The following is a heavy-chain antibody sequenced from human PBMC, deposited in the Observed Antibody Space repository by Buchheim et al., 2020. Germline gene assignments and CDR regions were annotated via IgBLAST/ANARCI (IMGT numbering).Heavy chain of an antibody. CDR1: GGSISSGGYS. CDR3: ARGRPYYYDSSGYLSGNPFDY. CDR2: IYHSGST. D-gene: IGHD3-22*01. Sequence: QLQLQESGSGLVKPSQTLSLTCAVSGGSISSGGYSWSWIRQPPGKGLEWIGYIYHSGSTYYHPSLKSRVTISVARSNNQFSLKLSSVTAADTAVYYCARGRPYYYDSSGYLSGNPFDYWGQGTL. V-gene: IGHV4-30-2*01. J-gene: IGHJ4*02.